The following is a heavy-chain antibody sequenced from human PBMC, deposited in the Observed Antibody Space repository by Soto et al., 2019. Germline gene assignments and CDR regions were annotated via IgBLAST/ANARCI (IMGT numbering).Heavy chain of an antibody. J-gene: IGHJ4*02. CDR1: GGSFSNYA. V-gene: IGHV1-69*12. D-gene: IGHD5-12*01. CDR2: IIPIFDTT. CDR3: ARESGDGYNDY. Sequence: QVQLMQSGAAVKKPGSSVKVSCKASGGSFSNYAITWVRQAPGQGLEWMGGIIPIFDTTNYAQKFQGRVTITADESTNTAYMELSSLTSEDTAVYYCARESGDGYNDYWGQGTLVTVSS.